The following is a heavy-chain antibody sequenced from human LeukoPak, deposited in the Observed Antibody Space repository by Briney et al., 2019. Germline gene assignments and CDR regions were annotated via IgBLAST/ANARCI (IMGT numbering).Heavy chain of an antibody. CDR1: GYTFTGYY. Sequence: ASVKVSCKASGYTFTGYYMHWVRQAPGQGLEWMGWINPNSGGTNYAQKFQGRVTKTRDTSISTAYMELSRLRSDDTAVYYCARGPTSWLGYYYYYMDVWGKGTTVTVSS. CDR2: INPNSGGT. D-gene: IGHD5-24*01. J-gene: IGHJ6*03. V-gene: IGHV1-2*02. CDR3: ARGPTSWLGYYYYYMDV.